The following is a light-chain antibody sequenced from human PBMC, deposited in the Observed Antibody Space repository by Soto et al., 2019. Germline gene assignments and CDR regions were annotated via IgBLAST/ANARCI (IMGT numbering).Light chain of an antibody. CDR3: SSYAGSSNMI. V-gene: IGLV2-8*01. J-gene: IGLJ2*01. Sequence: QSALTQPPSASGSPGQSVTISCTGTSSDVGGSTYVSWYQQHPGKAPKLMIYEVSKRPSGVHDRFSGSKSGNTASLTVSGLQAEDEADYYCSSYAGSSNMIFGGGTKLTVL. CDR2: EVS. CDR1: SSDVGGSTY.